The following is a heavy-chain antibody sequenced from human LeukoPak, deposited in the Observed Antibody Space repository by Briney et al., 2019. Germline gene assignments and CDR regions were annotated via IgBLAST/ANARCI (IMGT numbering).Heavy chain of an antibody. Sequence: GASVKVSCKASGGTFSSYAINWVRQAPGQGLEWMGRIFPIFRTANYAQKFQGRVTVTTDESTSTAYMELSSLRPEDTAMYYCARDRGERDSTWSLPAHGFDIWGHGTMVTVSS. J-gene: IGHJ3*02. CDR3: ARDRGERDSTWSLPAHGFDI. CDR2: IFPIFRTA. D-gene: IGHD6-13*01. CDR1: GGTFSSYA. V-gene: IGHV1-69*05.